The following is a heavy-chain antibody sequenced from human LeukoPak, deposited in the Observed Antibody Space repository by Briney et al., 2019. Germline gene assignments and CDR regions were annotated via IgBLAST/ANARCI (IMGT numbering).Heavy chain of an antibody. V-gene: IGHV3-30*18. CDR3: AKDWGNWGYGYYFDH. D-gene: IGHD7-27*01. CDR2: ISFDGSNK. Sequence: GRSLRLSCAASGFTFSTYGMHWVRQAPGKGLEWVADISFDGSNKYYPDSVKGRFTISRDNSKNTLYLQMNSLRAEDTAVYYCAKDWGNWGYGYYFDHWGQGTLVTVSS. CDR1: GFTFSTYG. J-gene: IGHJ4*02.